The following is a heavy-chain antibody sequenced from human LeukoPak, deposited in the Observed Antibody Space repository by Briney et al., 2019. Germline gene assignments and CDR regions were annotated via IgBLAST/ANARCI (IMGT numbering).Heavy chain of an antibody. CDR2: ISTSGNTR. D-gene: IGHD2/OR15-2a*01. Sequence: PGRSLRLSCAASGFTFSSYEMNWVRQAPGKGLEWVSYISTSGNTRYYADSVKGRFTISRDNSKNTLYLQMNSLRAEDTAVYYCARDEYKADAYWGQGTLVTVSS. J-gene: IGHJ4*02. V-gene: IGHV3-48*03. CDR3: ARDEYKADAY. CDR1: GFTFSSYE.